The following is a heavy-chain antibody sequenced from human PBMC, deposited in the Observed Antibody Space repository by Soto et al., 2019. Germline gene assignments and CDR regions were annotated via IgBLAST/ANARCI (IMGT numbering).Heavy chain of an antibody. V-gene: IGHV4-34*01. CDR1: GGSLSGYY. CDR3: ARHHVRGRTIAGAAEF. J-gene: IGHJ4*02. CDR2: INYRGNT. D-gene: IGHD6-13*01. Sequence: QVQLQQWGAGLLKPSETLSLTCAVYGGSLSGYYWSWIRQPPGKALEWIGEINYRGNTNYNPSLNRRVTISVDTSKNQFFLNLSSVTAADTAMYYCARHHVRGRTIAGAAEFWGQGTLVSVSS.